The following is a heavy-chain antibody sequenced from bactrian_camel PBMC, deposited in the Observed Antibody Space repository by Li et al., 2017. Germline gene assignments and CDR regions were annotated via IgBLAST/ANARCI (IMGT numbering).Heavy chain of an antibody. J-gene: IGHJ7*01. CDR2: IDGSGKT. V-gene: IGHV3S1*01. Sequence: VQLVESGGGSVQSGGSLRLSCATSGYAATSYCLGWFRQPPGKELEGVAAIDGSGKTNYADFVKGRFTISRDNAKNTMYLQLGSLKNEDTAMYYCAKGSTGGWGTIGYYGMDYWGKGTQVTVS. CDR1: GYAATSYC. D-gene: IGHD5*01.